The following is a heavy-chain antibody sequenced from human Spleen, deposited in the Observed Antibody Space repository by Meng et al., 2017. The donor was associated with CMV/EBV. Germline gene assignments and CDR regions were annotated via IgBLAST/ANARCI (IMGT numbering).Heavy chain of an antibody. J-gene: IGHJ3*02. CDR2: IYYSGST. Sequence: GSLRLSCTVSGGSVSSGSHFWSWIRQPPGKGLEWIGYIYYSGSTNYNPSLRSRVTISVDTSKNQFSLKLSSVTAADTAVYYCARDQITMVWGVVSIAFDIWGQGTMVTVSS. D-gene: IGHD3-10*01. CDR3: ARDQITMVWGVVSIAFDI. CDR1: GGSVSSGSHF. V-gene: IGHV4-61*01.